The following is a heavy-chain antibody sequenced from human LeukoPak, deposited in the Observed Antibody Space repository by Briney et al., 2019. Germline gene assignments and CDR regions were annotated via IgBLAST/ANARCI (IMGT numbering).Heavy chain of an antibody. CDR1: GFTFGSYW. V-gene: IGHV3-7*01. Sequence: GGSLRLSCAASGFTFGSYWMSWVRQAPGKGLEWVANIKQDGSEKYYVDSVKGRFTISRDNAKNSLFLQMNSLRAEDTAVYYCARLYYDFWSVYYSDNGNIYMDVWGKGTTVTVSS. D-gene: IGHD3-3*01. CDR2: IKQDGSEK. J-gene: IGHJ6*03. CDR3: ARLYYDFWSVYYSDNGNIYMDV.